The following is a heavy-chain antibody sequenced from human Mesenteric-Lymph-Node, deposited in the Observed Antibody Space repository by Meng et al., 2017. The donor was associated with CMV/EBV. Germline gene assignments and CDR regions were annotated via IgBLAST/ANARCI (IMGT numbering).Heavy chain of an antibody. CDR2: MNPNSGNT. V-gene: IGHV1-8*01. CDR3: ARELSSTSWLVRNWFDP. D-gene: IGHD2-2*01. Sequence: ASVKVSCKASGYTFTSYDINWVRQATGQGLEWMGWMNPNSGNTGYAQKFQGRVTMTRNTSISTAYMELSSLRSEDTAVYYCARELSSTSWLVRNWFDPWGQGTLVTVSS. J-gene: IGHJ5*02. CDR1: GYTFTSYD.